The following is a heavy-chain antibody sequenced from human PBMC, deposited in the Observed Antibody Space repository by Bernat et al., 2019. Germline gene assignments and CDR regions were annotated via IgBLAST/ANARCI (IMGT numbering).Heavy chain of an antibody. CDR2: VSAYNGDT. V-gene: IGHV1-18*01. CDR1: GFIFTSNG. CDR3: ATTSVSLYWYFDL. Sequence: QGELVQSGTEMKKLGASVRVSCKAPGFIFTSNGFAWVRQAPGQGLEWMGRVSAYNGDTQYAQKFQGRVLMTTDSSTTTAYMELKNRRSDDTAVYFCATTSVSLYWYFDLWGRGTLVTVSS. J-gene: IGHJ2*01.